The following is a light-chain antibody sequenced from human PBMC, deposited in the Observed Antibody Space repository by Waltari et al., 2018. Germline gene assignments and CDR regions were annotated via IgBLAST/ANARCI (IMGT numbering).Light chain of an antibody. V-gene: IGKV3-15*01. Sequence: ETVMTQSPATLSVSPGERATLSCRASQSVSSNLAWYQQKPGHAPRLLIYGASTRATGIPARFSGSGSGTEFTLTISSLQSEDFAVYYCQQYNNWPPPTFGQGTKVEIK. CDR2: GAS. J-gene: IGKJ1*01. CDR3: QQYNNWPPPT. CDR1: QSVSSN.